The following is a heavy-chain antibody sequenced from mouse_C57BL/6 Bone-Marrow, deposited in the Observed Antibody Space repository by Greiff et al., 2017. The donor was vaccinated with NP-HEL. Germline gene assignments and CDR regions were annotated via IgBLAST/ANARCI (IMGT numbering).Heavy chain of an antibody. CDR3: ARIYYGNYGFAY. CDR1: GYTFTDYN. CDR2: INPNNGGT. Sequence: VQLQQSGPELVKPGASVKMSCKASGYTFTDYNMHWVKQSQGKSLEWIGYINPNNGGTSYNQKFKGKATLTVNKSSSTAYMELRSLTSEDSAVYYCARIYYGNYGFAYWGQGTLVTVSA. J-gene: IGHJ3*01. V-gene: IGHV1-22*01. D-gene: IGHD2-1*01.